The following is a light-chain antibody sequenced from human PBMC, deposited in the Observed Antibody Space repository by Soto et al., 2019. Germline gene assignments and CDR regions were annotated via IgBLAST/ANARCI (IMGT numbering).Light chain of an antibody. CDR1: SSNIGTNT. CDR3: AAWDDSLDGFYV. Sequence: QSVLTQPPSASGTPGQRVTISCSGSSSNIGTNTVNWYLQLPGTAPKLLMYNNNQRPSGVPERFSGSKSGTSASLAIGGLQSEDEADYSCAAWDDSLDGFYVLGSGTKVTVL. CDR2: NNN. J-gene: IGLJ1*01. V-gene: IGLV1-44*01.